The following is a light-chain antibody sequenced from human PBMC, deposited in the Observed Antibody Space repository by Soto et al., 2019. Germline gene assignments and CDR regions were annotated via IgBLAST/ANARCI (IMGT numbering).Light chain of an antibody. J-gene: IGKJ1*01. CDR2: YAS. CDR1: QSVRNN. CDR3: QQYDTSPRT. V-gene: IGKV3-15*01. Sequence: EIMMTQSPATLSVSPGERATLSCRASQSVRNNLAWYQQKPGQAPRLLIYYASTRATGIPARFSGSGSGTEFTLTIRRLEPEDFAVYYCQQYDTSPRTFGQGTKVEFK.